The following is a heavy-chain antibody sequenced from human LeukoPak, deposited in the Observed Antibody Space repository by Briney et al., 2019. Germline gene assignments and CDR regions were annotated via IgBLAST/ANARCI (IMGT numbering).Heavy chain of an antibody. CDR3: TRAGPPKYDTSGYYSDFDY. Sequence: PGRSLRLSCSASGFTFGDYAMTWVRQAPGKGLEWVGFIRSKAYGGTTEYAASVKGRFTISRDDSKSIAYLRMNSLKTEDTAVYYCTRAGPPKYDTSGYYSDFDYWGQGTLVTVSS. D-gene: IGHD3-22*01. V-gene: IGHV3-49*04. CDR2: IRSKAYGGTT. CDR1: GFTFGDYA. J-gene: IGHJ4*02.